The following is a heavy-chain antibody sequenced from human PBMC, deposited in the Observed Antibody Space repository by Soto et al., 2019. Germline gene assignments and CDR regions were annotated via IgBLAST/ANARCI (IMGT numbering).Heavy chain of an antibody. CDR3: ARGRAVAGTYFDY. CDR1: GGSFSGYY. V-gene: IGHV4-34*01. Sequence: QVQLQQWGAGLLKPSETLSLTCAVYGGSFSGYYWSWIRQPPGKGLEWIGEINHSGSTNYNPSLKSRVTISVDTSKNQFSLKLSSVTAADTAVYYCARGRAVAGTYFDYWGQGTLVTVSS. J-gene: IGHJ4*02. D-gene: IGHD6-19*01. CDR2: INHSGST.